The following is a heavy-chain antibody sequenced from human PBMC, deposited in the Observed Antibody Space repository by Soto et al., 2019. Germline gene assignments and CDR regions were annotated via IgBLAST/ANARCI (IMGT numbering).Heavy chain of an antibody. CDR2: IYHSGST. V-gene: IGHV4-4*02. J-gene: IGHJ4*02. D-gene: IGHD3-22*01. CDR3: ARVTEYDSSGYYGLDY. CDR1: GGSISSSNW. Sequence: PSETLSLTCAVSGGSISSSNWWSWVRQPPGKGLEWIGEIYHSGSTNYNPSLKSRVTISVDKSKNQFSLKLSSVTAADTAVYYCARVTEYDSSGYYGLDYWGQGTLVTVSS.